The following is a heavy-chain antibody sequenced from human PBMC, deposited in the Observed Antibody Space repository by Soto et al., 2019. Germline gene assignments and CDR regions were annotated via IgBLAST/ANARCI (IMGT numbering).Heavy chain of an antibody. CDR1: GFNLWSNG. V-gene: IGHV3-30*18. CDR3: VQGLWSGYSPFDY. Sequence: PGGSLRLSCAASGFNLWSNGMHWVRQAPGKGLEGLAITSYDGTNEYYADSIKGRFTISRDNSKNNLSLQMNSLRVEDTAVYYCVQGLWSGYSPFDYWGPGTLVTVSS. J-gene: IGHJ4*02. CDR2: TSYDGTNE. D-gene: IGHD3-3*01.